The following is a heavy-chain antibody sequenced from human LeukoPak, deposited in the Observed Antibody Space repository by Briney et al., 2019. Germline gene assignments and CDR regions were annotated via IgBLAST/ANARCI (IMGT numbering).Heavy chain of an antibody. CDR1: GGSFSDYY. CDR2: LNHSGST. V-gene: IGHV4-34*01. D-gene: IGHD6-19*01. J-gene: IGHJ4*02. CDR3: ARDRRGSGRIDY. Sequence: PSETLSLTCAVYGGSFSDYYWSWIRQPPGKGLEWIGELNHSGSTNYNPSLKSRVTISVDTSKNQFSLKLSSVTAADTAVYYCARDRRGSGRIDYWGQGTLVTVSS.